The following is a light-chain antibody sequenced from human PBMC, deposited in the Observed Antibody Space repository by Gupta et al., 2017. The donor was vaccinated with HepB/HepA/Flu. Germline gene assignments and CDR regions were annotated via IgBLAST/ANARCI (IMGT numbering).Light chain of an antibody. J-gene: IGLJ2*01. V-gene: IGLV3-1*01. CDR1: KLGDKY. CDR2: QDS. CDR3: QAWDSSTVV. Sequence: YELTQPPSASVSPRQTASITCSGDKLGDKYACWYQQKPGQSPVLVIYQDSKRPSGIPERFSGSNSGNTATLTISGTQAMDEADYYCQAWDSSTVVFGGGTKLTVL.